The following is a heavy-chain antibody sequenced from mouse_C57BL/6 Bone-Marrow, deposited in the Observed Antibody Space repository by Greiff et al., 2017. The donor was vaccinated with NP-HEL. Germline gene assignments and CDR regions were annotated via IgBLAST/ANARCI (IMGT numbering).Heavy chain of an antibody. CDR2: ISNGGGST. CDR3: ARHGLAYGSSIDY. J-gene: IGHJ2*01. D-gene: IGHD1-1*01. Sequence: EVKLVESGGGLVQPGGSLKLSCAASGFTFSDYYMYWVRQTPEKRLEWVAYISNGGGSTYYPDTVKGRFTISRDNAKNTLYLQMSRLKSEDTAMYYCARHGLAYGSSIDYWGQGTTLTVSS. V-gene: IGHV5-12*01. CDR1: GFTFSDYY.